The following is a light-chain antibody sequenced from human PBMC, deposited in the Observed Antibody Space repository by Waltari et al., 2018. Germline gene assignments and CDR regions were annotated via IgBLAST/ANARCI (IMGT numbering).Light chain of an antibody. CDR2: GAS. CDR3: QHYVALPVT. J-gene: IGKJ1*01. Sequence: SLSPGDRATLSCRASQSVGRTLAWYQQKPGQAPSLVIYGASIRATGIPDRFSGSGSGTDFSLTISRLEPEDFAVYYCQHYVALPVTFGQGTKVEIK. V-gene: IGKV3-20*01. CDR1: QSVGRT.